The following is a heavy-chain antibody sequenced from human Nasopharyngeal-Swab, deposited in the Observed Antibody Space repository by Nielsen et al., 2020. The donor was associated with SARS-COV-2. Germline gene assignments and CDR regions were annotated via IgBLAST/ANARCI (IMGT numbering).Heavy chain of an antibody. CDR3: AKALVPGYYYYYMDV. D-gene: IGHD2-2*01. CDR1: GFTFDDYA. Sequence: GGSLRLSCAASGFTFDDYAMHWVRQAPGKGLEWVSGISWNSGSTGYADSVKGRFTISRDNAKNSLYLQMNSLRAEDTALYYCAKALVPGYYYYYMDVWGKGTTATVSS. J-gene: IGHJ6*03. CDR2: ISWNSGST. V-gene: IGHV3-9*01.